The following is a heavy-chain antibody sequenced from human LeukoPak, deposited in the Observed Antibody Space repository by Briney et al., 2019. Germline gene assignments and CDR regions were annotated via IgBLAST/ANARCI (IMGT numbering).Heavy chain of an antibody. J-gene: IGHJ4*02. CDR3: ARDSTVDSSGYYYSFDY. Sequence: WVKVSCKASGGTFSSYAISWVRQAPGQGLEWMGRIIPILGIANYAQKFQGRVTITADKSTSTAYMKLSSLRSEDTAVYYCARDSTVDSSGYYYSFDYWGQGTLVTVSS. D-gene: IGHD3-22*01. V-gene: IGHV1-69*04. CDR1: GGTFSSYA. CDR2: IIPILGIA.